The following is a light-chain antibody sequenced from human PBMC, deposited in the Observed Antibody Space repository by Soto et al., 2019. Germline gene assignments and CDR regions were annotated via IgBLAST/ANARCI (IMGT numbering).Light chain of an antibody. CDR3: QRYDSLRT. CDR1: QSLRSNF. Sequence: EIVMTHSPGTLSLSPREGASLXCRARQSLRSNFLAWYQQKPGQAPTHLIYGASNRATGIPDRFSGSGSGTDFTLTITRLEAEDFAMYYCQRYDSLRTFGQGTKVDIK. J-gene: IGKJ1*01. V-gene: IGKV3-20*01. CDR2: GAS.